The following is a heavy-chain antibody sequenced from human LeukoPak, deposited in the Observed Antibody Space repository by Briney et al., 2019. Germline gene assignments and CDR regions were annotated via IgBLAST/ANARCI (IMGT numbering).Heavy chain of an antibody. V-gene: IGHV3-21*01. Sequence: GGSLRLSCAASGFTFSSYSMNWVRQAPGKGLEWVSSISSSSSYIYYADSVKGRFTISRDNAKNSLYLQMNSLRAEDTAVYYCARDQDSYGQDYYDSSGYYRWGQGTLVTVSS. CDR3: ARDQDSYGQDYYDSSGYYR. CDR2: ISSSSSYI. J-gene: IGHJ4*02. CDR1: GFTFSSYS. D-gene: IGHD3-22*01.